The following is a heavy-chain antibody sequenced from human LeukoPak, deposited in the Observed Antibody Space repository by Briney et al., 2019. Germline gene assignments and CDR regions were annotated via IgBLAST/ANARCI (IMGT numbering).Heavy chain of an antibody. D-gene: IGHD3-22*01. J-gene: IGHJ4*02. CDR2: IYYSGST. V-gene: IGHV4-31*03. CDR3: ARDDSSGYYRFDY. CDR1: GGSISSGGYY. Sequence: PSETLSLTCTVSGGSISSGGYYWSWIRQHPGKGLEWIGYIYYSGSTYYNPSLKSRVTISVDTSKNQFSLKLSCVTAADTAVYYCARDDSSGYYRFDYWGQGTLVTVSS.